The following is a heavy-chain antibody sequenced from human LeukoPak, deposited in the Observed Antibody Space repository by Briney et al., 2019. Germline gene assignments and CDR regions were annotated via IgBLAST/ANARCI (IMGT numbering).Heavy chain of an antibody. J-gene: IGHJ4*02. D-gene: IGHD2-15*01. CDR3: ARDIDRAHGD. Sequence: GGSLRLSCAASGFTFTSHWMTWVRQASGKGLEWVANIRGDGGDKYYVDSVKGRFTISRDNAKNSVYLQTNSLRGEDTAVYYCARDIDRAHGDWGQGTLVTVSS. CDR2: IRGDGGDK. CDR1: GFTFTSHW. V-gene: IGHV3-7*01.